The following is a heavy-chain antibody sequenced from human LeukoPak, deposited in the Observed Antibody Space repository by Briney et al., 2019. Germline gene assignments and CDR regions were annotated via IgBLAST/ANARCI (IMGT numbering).Heavy chain of an antibody. CDR2: ISAYNGNT. CDR1: GYTFTSYG. V-gene: IGHV1-18*04. J-gene: IGHJ4*02. CDR3: ARDPQQMLVVPGVYFDY. Sequence: ASVKVSCKASGYTFTSYGISWARHAPRQGLEWMGWISAYNGNTNYAQKLQGRVTMTTDTSTSTAYMELRRLRSDDAVVYYCARDPQQMLVVPGVYFDYWGQGTLVTVSS. D-gene: IGHD2-2*01.